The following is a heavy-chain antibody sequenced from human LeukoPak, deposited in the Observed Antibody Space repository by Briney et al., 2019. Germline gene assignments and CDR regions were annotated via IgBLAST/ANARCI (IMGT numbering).Heavy chain of an antibody. CDR2: IYPGDSDT. Sequence: GESLKISCKGSGYSFTSYWIGWVRQMPGKGLEWMGIIYPGDSDTRYSPSFQGQVTISADKSISTACLQWSSLKASDTAMYYCATYNGRYSSPFDPWGQGTLVTVSS. CDR3: ATYNGRYSSPFDP. CDR1: GYSFTSYW. J-gene: IGHJ5*02. D-gene: IGHD5-18*01. V-gene: IGHV5-51*01.